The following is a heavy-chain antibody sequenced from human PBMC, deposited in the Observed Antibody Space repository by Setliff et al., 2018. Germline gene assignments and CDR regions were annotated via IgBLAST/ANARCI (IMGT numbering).Heavy chain of an antibody. CDR2: IIPMFGTP. V-gene: IGHV1-69*05. CDR1: GDSFNNYA. CDR3: AGERGVVLDANNYYYYMDV. J-gene: IGHJ6*03. D-gene: IGHD2-8*01. Sequence: SVKVSCKASGDSFNNYAISWVRQAPGQGLEWMGGIIPMFGTPAYAQKFQDRVTITTDESTSTAYMELDSLRSEDTAVYYCAGERGVVLDANNYYYYMDVWGKGTAVTVSS.